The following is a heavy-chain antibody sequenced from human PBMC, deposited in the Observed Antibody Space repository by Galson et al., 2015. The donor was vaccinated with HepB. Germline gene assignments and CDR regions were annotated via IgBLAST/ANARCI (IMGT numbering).Heavy chain of an antibody. D-gene: IGHD1-26*01. CDR3: AKFHSGTYYLDAFDM. Sequence: SLRPSCAASGFAFSTYAMTWVRQAPGKGLEWVSTISGSGASIYYADSVKGRFAISRYNSKNTLYLQLNGLRAEDAAVYFCAKFHSGTYYLDAFDMWGHGTLVTVSS. J-gene: IGHJ3*02. CDR2: ISGSGASI. V-gene: IGHV3-23*01. CDR1: GFAFSTYA.